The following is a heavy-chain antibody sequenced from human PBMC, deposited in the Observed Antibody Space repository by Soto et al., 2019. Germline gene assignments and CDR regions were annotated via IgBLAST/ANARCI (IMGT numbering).Heavy chain of an antibody. J-gene: IGHJ3*02. CDR2: ISAYNGNT. CDR3: ARDHRGGTDAFDI. D-gene: IGHD2-15*01. Sequence: QVQLVQSGAEVKKPGASVKVSCKASGYTFTSFGISWVRQAPGQGLEWMGWISAYNGNTNYAENLQGRVTMTTDTATSTAYMELRSLRSDDTAVDYCARDHRGGTDAFDIWGEGTMVTVSS. CDR1: GYTFTSFG. V-gene: IGHV1-18*01.